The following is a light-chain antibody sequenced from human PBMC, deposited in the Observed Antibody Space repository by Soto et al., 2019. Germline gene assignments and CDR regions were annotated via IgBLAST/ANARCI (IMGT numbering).Light chain of an antibody. Sequence: ERVMTQSPATLSVSPGERATLSCRADQSVDSHLAWYQQKPGQAPRLLISGASARTNGIPARFSGSGSGTEFTLTISSLQPEDFAVYYCQQYNNWPHTFGQGTKLEI. CDR2: GAS. J-gene: IGKJ2*01. CDR3: QQYNNWPHT. CDR1: QSVDSH. V-gene: IGKV3-15*01.